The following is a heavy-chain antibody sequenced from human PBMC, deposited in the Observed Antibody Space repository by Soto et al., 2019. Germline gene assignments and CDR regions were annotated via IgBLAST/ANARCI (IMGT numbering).Heavy chain of an antibody. V-gene: IGHV1-8*01. CDR2: MNPNSGNT. D-gene: IGHD1-7*01. CDR1: GYTFTSYD. Sequence: ASVKVSCKASGYTFTSYDINWVRQATGQGLEWMGWMNPNSGNTGYAQKFQGRVTMTRNTSISTAYMELSSLRSEDTAVYYCARAQITGTRLDSWFDPWGQGTLVPVSS. CDR3: ARAQITGTRLDSWFDP. J-gene: IGHJ5*02.